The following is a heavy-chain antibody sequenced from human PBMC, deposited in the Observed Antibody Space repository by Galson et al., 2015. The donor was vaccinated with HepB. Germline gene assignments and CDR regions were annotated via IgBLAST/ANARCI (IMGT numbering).Heavy chain of an antibody. CDR1: GDFISNGGYY. D-gene: IGHD2-21*01. J-gene: IGHJ6*03. V-gene: IGHV4-31*03. Sequence: TLSLTCSVPGDFISNGGYYWSWIRQLQGKGLDWIGSIYYSGTTSYNPSLKSRLTLSLDTSDNQLSLKLTSVTAADTAVYYCARGSYCGGDCDSQWAPYYYYKEVWGKGTTVTVSS. CDR3: ARGSYCGGDCDSQWAPYYYYKEV. CDR2: IYYSGTT.